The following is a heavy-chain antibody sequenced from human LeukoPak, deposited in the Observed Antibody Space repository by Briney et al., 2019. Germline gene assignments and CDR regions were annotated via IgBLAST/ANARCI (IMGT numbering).Heavy chain of an antibody. J-gene: IGHJ4*02. CDR1: GGSFSGYY. Sequence: SQTLSLTCAVDGGSFSGYYWSWIRQPPGKGLELIGEINHSGSTNYNPSLKSRATISVATPKTQSSLKLSSVPAADPAVYSCARLGYSGSGRSFGYWGQATLVTVSS. CDR2: INHSGST. V-gene: IGHV4-34*01. D-gene: IGHD3-10*01. CDR3: ARLGYSGSGRSFGY.